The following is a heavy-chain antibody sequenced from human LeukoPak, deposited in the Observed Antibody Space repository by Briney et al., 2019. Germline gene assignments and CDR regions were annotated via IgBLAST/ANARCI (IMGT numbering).Heavy chain of an antibody. CDR3: AREVHDSSGYYHRLLDY. Sequence: PSETLSLTCTVSGGSISSGDYYWSWIRQPPGKGLEWIGYIYYSGSTYYNPSLESRLAISVHTSRTQFSLKLSSVTDADTAVYYCAREVHDSSGYYHRLLDYWGQGTLVTVSS. D-gene: IGHD3-22*01. CDR1: GGSISSGDYY. J-gene: IGHJ4*02. CDR2: IYYSGST. V-gene: IGHV4-30-4*01.